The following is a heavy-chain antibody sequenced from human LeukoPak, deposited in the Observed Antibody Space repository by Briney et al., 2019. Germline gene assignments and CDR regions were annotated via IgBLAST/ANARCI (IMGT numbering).Heavy chain of an antibody. Sequence: SVKVSCKTSGGTFLNYAISWVRQAPGQGLEWMGRIIPILGIANYAQKFQARVALTADKSTSTAYMELSSLRSDDTAVYYCARASQDYYGSGSYYRGGDAFDIWGQGTMVTVSS. D-gene: IGHD3-10*01. CDR1: GGTFLNYA. CDR3: ARASQDYYGSGSYYRGGDAFDI. J-gene: IGHJ3*02. V-gene: IGHV1-69*04. CDR2: IIPILGIA.